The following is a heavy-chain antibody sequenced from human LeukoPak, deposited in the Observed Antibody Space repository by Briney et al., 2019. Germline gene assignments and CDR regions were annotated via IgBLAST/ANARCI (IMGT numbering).Heavy chain of an antibody. CDR1: GGSFSGYY. CDR3: ARGRGYYYDSSGYGNWFDP. D-gene: IGHD3-22*01. Sequence: SETLSLTCAVYGGSFSGYYWSWIRQPPGKGLEWIGEINHSGSTNYNPSLKSRVTISVDTSKNQFSLKLSSVTAADTAVYYCARGRGYYYDSSGYGNWFDPSGQGTLVTVSS. J-gene: IGHJ5*02. V-gene: IGHV4-34*01. CDR2: INHSGST.